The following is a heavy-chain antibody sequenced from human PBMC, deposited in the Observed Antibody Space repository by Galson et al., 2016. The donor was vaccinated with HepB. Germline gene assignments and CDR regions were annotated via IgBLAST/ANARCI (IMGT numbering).Heavy chain of an antibody. J-gene: IGHJ4*02. V-gene: IGHV4-31*03. Sequence: TLSLTCSVTNGSIGSDGKYWTWIRQFPGKGLEWIGYIYYSGRTDYNPSLKSRISISIDMSKQQFSLKLTSVTAADTAIYYCARGGYYYGFVGFDSWGQGTLVTVSS. CDR3: ARGGYYYGFVGFDS. CDR1: NGSIGSDGKY. CDR2: IYYSGRT. D-gene: IGHD3-16*01.